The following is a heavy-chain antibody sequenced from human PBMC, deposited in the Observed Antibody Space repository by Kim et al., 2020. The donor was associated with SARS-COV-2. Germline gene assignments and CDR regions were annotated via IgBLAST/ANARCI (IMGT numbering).Heavy chain of an antibody. CDR1: GYTFTSYA. CDR2: INTNTGNP. J-gene: IGHJ2*01. CDR3: ARDLRGGYDYGWYFDL. D-gene: IGHD5-12*01. V-gene: IGHV7-4-1*02. Sequence: ASVKVSCKASGYTFTSYAMNWVRQAPGQGLEWMGWINTNTGNPTYAQGFTGRFVFSLDTSVSTAYLQISSLKAEDTAVYYCARDLRGGYDYGWYFDLWGRGTLVTVSS.